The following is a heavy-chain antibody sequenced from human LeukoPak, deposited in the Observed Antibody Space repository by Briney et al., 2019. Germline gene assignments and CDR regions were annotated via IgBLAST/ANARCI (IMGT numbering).Heavy chain of an antibody. D-gene: IGHD6-13*01. CDR1: GGSISSYY. J-gene: IGHJ6*03. V-gene: IGHV4-59*12. CDR3: PRDRVAAARDYYYYSLDL. CDR2: IYYSGST. Sequence: SETLSPTCTVSGGSISSYYWSWIRQPPGKGLEWVGYIYYSGSTNYNPSRKSRVTISVDTSKNQFSLKLSSVTAADTAVYYCPRDRVAAARDYYYYSLDLWGKGTTVTISS.